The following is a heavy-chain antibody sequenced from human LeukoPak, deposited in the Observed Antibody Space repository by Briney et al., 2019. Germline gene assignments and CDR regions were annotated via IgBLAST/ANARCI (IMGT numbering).Heavy chain of an antibody. CDR2: SIPIFGTA. CDR1: GGTFSSYA. Sequence: ASVKVSCKASGGTFSSYAISWVRQAPGQGLEWMGGSIPIFGTANYAQKVQGRGTITTDESTGSAYMKLSSLRSEDTAVYYCATRSEDYYDSSGYYIFDYWGQGTLVTASS. CDR3: ATRSEDYYDSSGYYIFDY. J-gene: IGHJ4*02. V-gene: IGHV1-69*05. D-gene: IGHD3-22*01.